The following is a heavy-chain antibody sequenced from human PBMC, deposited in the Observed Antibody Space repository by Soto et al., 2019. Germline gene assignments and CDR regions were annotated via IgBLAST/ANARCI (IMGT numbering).Heavy chain of an antibody. D-gene: IGHD6-13*01. J-gene: IGHJ5*02. CDR3: ARVVEAAGTEYWFDP. CDR1: GGSISSYY. Sequence: PSETLSLTCTVSGGSISSYYWSWIRQPPGKGLEWIGYIYYSGSTNYNPSLKSRVTISVDTSKNQFSLKLSSVTAADTAVYYCARVVEAAGTEYWFDPWGQGAMVTVYS. CDR2: IYYSGST. V-gene: IGHV4-59*01.